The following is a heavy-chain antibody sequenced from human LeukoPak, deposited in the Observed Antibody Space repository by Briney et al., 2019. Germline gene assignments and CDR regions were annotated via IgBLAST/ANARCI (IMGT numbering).Heavy chain of an antibody. D-gene: IGHD1-26*01. J-gene: IGHJ5*02. V-gene: IGHV6-1*01. CDR1: GDSVCSNSAA. CDR2: TYYRSKWYN. Sequence: SQTLSLTCAISGDSVCSNSAAWTWIRQSPSRGLEWLGRTYYRSKWYNDYAVSVKSRITINPDTSKNQFSLQLNSMTPEDTAVYYCVGGNYWFDPWGQGTLVTVSS. CDR3: VGGNYWFDP.